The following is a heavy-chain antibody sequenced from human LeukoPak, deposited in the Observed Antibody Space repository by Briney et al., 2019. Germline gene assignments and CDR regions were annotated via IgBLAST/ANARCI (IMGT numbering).Heavy chain of an antibody. V-gene: IGHV3-20*04. CDR2: INWNGGST. Sequence: GGSLRLSCAASGFPFDDYGMSWVRQAPGKGLEWVSGINWNGGSTGYADSVKGRFTISRDNAKNSLYLQMNSLRAEDTALYYCARTVGYCSGGSCYSSFTGSLDYWGQGTLVTVSS. J-gene: IGHJ4*02. D-gene: IGHD2-15*01. CDR1: GFPFDDYG. CDR3: ARTVGYCSGGSCYSSFTGSLDY.